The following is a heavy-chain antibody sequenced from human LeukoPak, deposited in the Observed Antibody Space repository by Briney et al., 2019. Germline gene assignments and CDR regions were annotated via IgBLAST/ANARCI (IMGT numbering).Heavy chain of an antibody. CDR2: IYHSGST. Sequence: SETLSLTCAVSGYSISSGYYWGWIRQPPGQGLEWIGSIYHSGSTYYNPSLKSRVTMSVDTSKNQFSLKVSSVTAADTAVYYCARDDFWSGYRAFDIWGQGTRVTVSS. J-gene: IGHJ3*02. D-gene: IGHD3-3*01. V-gene: IGHV4-38-2*02. CDR3: ARDDFWSGYRAFDI. CDR1: GYSISSGYY.